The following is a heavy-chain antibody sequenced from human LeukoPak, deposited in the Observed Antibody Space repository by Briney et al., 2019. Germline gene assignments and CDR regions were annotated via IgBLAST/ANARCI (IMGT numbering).Heavy chain of an antibody. Sequence: QPGGSLSVSCAASGFTFSSYPMHWVRQAPGKGLEYVSAISNNGGSTYYANSVKGRFTISRDNSKNTLYLQMGSLRAEDMAVYYCARDRRDGDYAPLDAFDIWGQGTMVTVSS. CDR3: ARDRRDGDYAPLDAFDI. CDR2: ISNNGGST. J-gene: IGHJ3*02. V-gene: IGHV3-64*01. CDR1: GFTFSSYP. D-gene: IGHD4-17*01.